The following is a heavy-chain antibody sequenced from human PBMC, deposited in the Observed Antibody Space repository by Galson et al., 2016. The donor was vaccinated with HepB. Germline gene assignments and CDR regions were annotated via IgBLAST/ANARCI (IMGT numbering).Heavy chain of an antibody. CDR1: GFTFDDYA. D-gene: IGHD6-13*01. CDR3: AKATSSSRAGALDI. J-gene: IGHJ3*02. Sequence: SLRLSCAASGFTFDDYAMHWVRQAPGKGLEWVSGISWNSGSIDYADSVKGRFTISRDNAKNSLYLQMNSLRGEDTAFYYCAKATSSSRAGALDIWGQGTMVTVSS. CDR2: ISWNSGSI. V-gene: IGHV3-9*01.